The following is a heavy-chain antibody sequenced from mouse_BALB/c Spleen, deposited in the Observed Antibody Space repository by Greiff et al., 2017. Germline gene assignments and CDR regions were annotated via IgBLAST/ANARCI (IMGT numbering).Heavy chain of an antibody. CDR1: GYTFTSYT. CDR3: ARSATGIDY. CDR2: INPSSGYT. J-gene: IGHJ2*01. D-gene: IGHD4-1*02. Sequence: VLLQQSAAELARPGASVKMSCKASGYTFTSYTMHWVKQRPGQGLEWIGYINPSSGYTEYNQKFKDKTTLTADKSSSTAYMQLSSLTSEDSAVYYCARSATGIDYWGQGTTLTVSS. V-gene: IGHV1-4*02.